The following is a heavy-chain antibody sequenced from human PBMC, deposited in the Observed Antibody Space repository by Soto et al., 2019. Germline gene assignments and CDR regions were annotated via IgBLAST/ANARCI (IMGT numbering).Heavy chain of an antibody. CDR2: ISGGGDYT. CDR1: GFTFTTYA. D-gene: IGHD3-10*01. CDR3: ANDLRGRGDF. J-gene: IGHJ4*02. Sequence: EVQLVESGGGLVQPGGSLRLSCAASGFTFTTYAMSWVRQAPGKGLEWISGISGGGDYTYYADSVRGRFIIFRDNSKNTLYLQMDSLRAEDAAIYYCANDLRGRGDFWGQGTLVTVSS. V-gene: IGHV3-23*04.